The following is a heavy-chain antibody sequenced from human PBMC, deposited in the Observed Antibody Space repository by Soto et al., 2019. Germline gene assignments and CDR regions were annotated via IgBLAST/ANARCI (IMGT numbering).Heavy chain of an antibody. Sequence: SETLPLTCAVSGGSITSYYWSWIRQPPGKGLVWTGYIYYRGSTNHNPSLKSRVTISVDRSKNQFSLMLASVTAADTAVYFCARLDIVGGYYFDHWGQGTLVTVSS. CDR1: GGSITSYY. CDR2: IYYRGST. CDR3: ARLDIVGGYYFDH. J-gene: IGHJ4*02. D-gene: IGHD3-16*01. V-gene: IGHV4-59*01.